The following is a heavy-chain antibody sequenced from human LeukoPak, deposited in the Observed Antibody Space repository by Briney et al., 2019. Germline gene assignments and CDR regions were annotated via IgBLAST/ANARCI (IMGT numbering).Heavy chain of an antibody. CDR3: ARGHRRNTVQWVY. CDR2: INHSGST. D-gene: IGHD1-26*01. V-gene: IGHV4-34*01. J-gene: IGHJ4*02. CDR1: GGSFSGYY. Sequence: SETLSLTCAVYGGSFSGYYWSWIRQPPGKGLEWIGEINHSGSTNYNPSLKSRVTISVDTSKNQFSLKLSSVTAADTAVYYCARGHRRNTVQWVYWGQGTPVTVSS.